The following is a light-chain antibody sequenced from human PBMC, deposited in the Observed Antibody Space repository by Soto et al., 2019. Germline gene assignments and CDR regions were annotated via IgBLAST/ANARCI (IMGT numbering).Light chain of an antibody. CDR2: AAS. CDR3: QGLNSYPLT. CDR1: QSISRN. V-gene: IGKV1-9*01. Sequence: DIQLTQSPSFLSASVGDRVTITCRASQSISRNLAWYQKKPGKAPKLLIYAASTMQSGVPARFSGSGSGREFTLTISSLQAEDFATYYCQGLNSYPLTFGGGTKVEIK. J-gene: IGKJ4*01.